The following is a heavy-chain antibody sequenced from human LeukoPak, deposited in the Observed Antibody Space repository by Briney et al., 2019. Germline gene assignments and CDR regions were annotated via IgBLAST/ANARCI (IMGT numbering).Heavy chain of an antibody. Sequence: ASVKVSCKASGYSFSSYYMHWVRLAPGQGLEWMGIIDPSGGDTTYAPKFQDRVTLTRDTSTSTVYLGLSSLRSDDTAVYYCARDVSSTSSWWFDPWGQGTLVIVSS. D-gene: IGHD2-2*01. CDR1: GYSFSSYY. CDR2: IDPSGGDT. J-gene: IGHJ5*02. CDR3: ARDVSSTSSWWFDP. V-gene: IGHV1-46*01.